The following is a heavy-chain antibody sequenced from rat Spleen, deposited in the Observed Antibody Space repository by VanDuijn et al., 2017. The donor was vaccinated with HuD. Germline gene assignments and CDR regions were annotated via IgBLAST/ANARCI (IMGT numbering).Heavy chain of an antibody. CDR1: GFTFSTAW. J-gene: IGHJ2*01. CDR3: AWGGDVYYGFDY. CDR2: IKAKPNNYAT. Sequence: EVQLVESGGGLVQPGDSLKLSCATSGFTFSTAWMYWYRQFPEKRLEWVARIKAKPNNYATDYTESVKGRFIISRDDSKSNIYLQMNNLKEEDTVIYYFAWGGDVYYGFDYWGQGVMVTVSS. V-gene: IGHV6-6*01. D-gene: IGHD1-6*01.